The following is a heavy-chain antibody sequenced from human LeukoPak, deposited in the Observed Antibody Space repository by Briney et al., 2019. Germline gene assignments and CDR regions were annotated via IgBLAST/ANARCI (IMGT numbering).Heavy chain of an antibody. CDR2: ISSSGSTI. CDR1: GFTFSNAW. J-gene: IGHJ4*02. CDR3: ARGFPANIVVVTAIPDY. D-gene: IGHD2-21*02. V-gene: IGHV3-11*04. Sequence: GGSLRLSCAASGFTFSNAWMSWVRQAPGKGLEWVSYISSSGSTIYYADSVKGRFTISRDNAKNSLYLQMNSLRAEDTAVYYCARGFPANIVVVTAIPDYWGQGTLVTVSS.